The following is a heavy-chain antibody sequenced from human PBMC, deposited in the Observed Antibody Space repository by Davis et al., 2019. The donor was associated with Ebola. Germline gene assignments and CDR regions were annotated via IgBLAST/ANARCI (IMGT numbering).Heavy chain of an antibody. CDR2: IWYDGSNK. Sequence: GESLKISCVASGFTFSSYGMHWVRQAPGKGLEWVAGIWYDGSNKYYADSVKGRFTISRDNSKNTLFLQMNSLRTEDTAVYYCARDPLGYTDDNDSWGQGTLVIVSS. D-gene: IGHD2-2*02. V-gene: IGHV3-30*19. CDR3: ARDPLGYTDDNDS. J-gene: IGHJ4*02. CDR1: GFTFSSYG.